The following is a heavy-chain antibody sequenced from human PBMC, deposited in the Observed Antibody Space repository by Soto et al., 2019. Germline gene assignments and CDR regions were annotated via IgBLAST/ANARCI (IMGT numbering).Heavy chain of an antibody. CDR1: GGSFGGYY. CDR2: INHSGST. D-gene: IGHD6-13*01. Sequence: SETLSLTCAVYGGSFGGYYWSWIRQPPGKGLEWIGEINHSGSTNYNPSLKSRVTISVDTSKNQFSLKLSSVTAADTAVYYCARGRPYSSSWYYNYYYGMDVWGQGTTVTVSS. V-gene: IGHV4-34*01. J-gene: IGHJ6*02. CDR3: ARGRPYSSSWYYNYYYGMDV.